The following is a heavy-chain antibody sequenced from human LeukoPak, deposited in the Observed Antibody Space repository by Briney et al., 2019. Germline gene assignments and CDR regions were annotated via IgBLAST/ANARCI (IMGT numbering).Heavy chain of an antibody. CDR3: ARVAPYYYDSSGYSDY. CDR1: GFTFGSYS. V-gene: IGHV3-48*01. J-gene: IGHJ4*02. CDR2: ISSSSSTI. Sequence: GGSLRLSCAASGFTFGSYSMNWVRQAPGKGLEWVSYISSSSSTIYYADSVKGRFTISRDNAKNSLYLQMNSLRAEDTAVYYCARVAPYYYDSSGYSDYWGQGTLVTVSS. D-gene: IGHD3-22*01.